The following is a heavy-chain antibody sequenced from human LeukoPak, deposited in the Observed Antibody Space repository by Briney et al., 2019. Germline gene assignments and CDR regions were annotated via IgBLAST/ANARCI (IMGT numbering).Heavy chain of an antibody. Sequence: ASVTVSCKASGYTFTSYGISWVRQAPGQGLEWMGWISAYNGNTNYAQKLQGRVTMTTDTSTSTAYMERRSLRSDDTAVYYCARVQDGDNLDYWGQGTLVTVSS. CDR1: GYTFTSYG. D-gene: IGHD4-17*01. CDR2: ISAYNGNT. CDR3: ARVQDGDNLDY. J-gene: IGHJ4*02. V-gene: IGHV1-18*04.